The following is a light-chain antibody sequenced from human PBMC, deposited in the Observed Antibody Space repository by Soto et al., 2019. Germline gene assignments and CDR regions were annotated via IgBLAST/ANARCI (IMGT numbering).Light chain of an antibody. J-gene: IGKJ5*01. CDR2: GAS. V-gene: IGKV3D-20*02. CDR1: QSVSSSY. CDR3: QQRSNWPPIT. Sequence: EIELTHAPGTLSLSPGERATLSCRGIQSVSSSYLAWYQQKPGQAPRLLIYGASSRATGIPDRFSGSGSGTDLNLTISSLEPEDFAVYYCQQRSNWPPITFGQGTRLEIK.